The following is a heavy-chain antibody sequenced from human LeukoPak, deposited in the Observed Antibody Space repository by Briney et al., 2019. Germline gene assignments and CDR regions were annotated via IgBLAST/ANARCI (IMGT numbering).Heavy chain of an antibody. CDR2: INHSGST. D-gene: IGHD5/OR15-5a*01. CDR3: ASSTRGY. V-gene: IGHV4-34*01. CDR1: GGSFSGYY. J-gene: IGHJ4*02. Sequence: SETLSLTCAVYGGSFSGYYWSWIRQPPGKGLEWIGEINHSGSTNYNPSLKSRVTISVDTSKNQFSLKLGSVTAADTAVYYCASSTRGYWGQGTLVTVSS.